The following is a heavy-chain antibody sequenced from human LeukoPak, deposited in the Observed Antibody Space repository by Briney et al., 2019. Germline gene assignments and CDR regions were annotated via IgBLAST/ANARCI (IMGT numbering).Heavy chain of an antibody. J-gene: IGHJ4*02. CDR3: ATEGIATRDFDY. CDR2: ISSDESFE. CDR1: GFTFSSYA. V-gene: IGHV3-30*04. D-gene: IGHD6-6*01. Sequence: PGGSLRLSCAASGFTFSSYAMSWVRQAPGKGLEWVAVISSDESFEYYADSVKGRFTISRDNSKNTLYLQMNSLKVEDTAVYYCATEGIATRDFDYWGQGTLVTVSS.